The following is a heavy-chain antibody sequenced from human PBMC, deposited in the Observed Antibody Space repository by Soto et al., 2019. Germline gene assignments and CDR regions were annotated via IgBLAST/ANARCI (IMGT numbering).Heavy chain of an antibody. CDR3: ARGHSRGYYYYGMDV. J-gene: IGHJ6*02. CDR1: GGTFSSYA. D-gene: IGHD6-13*01. Sequence: SVKVSCKXSGGTFSSYAISWVRQAPGQGLEWMGGIIPIFGTANYAQKFQGRVTITADESTSTAYMELSSLRSEDTAVYYCARGHSRGYYYYGMDVWGQGTTVTV. CDR2: IIPIFGTA. V-gene: IGHV1-69*13.